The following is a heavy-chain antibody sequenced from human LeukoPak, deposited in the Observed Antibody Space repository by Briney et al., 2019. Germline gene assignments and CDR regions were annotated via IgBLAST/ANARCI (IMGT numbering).Heavy chain of an antibody. CDR1: GFSVSSHY. CDR2: ISASGGST. D-gene: IGHD6-13*01. Sequence: GGSLRLSCTASGFSVSSHYMSWVRQAPGKGLEWVSGISASGGSTYYADSVEGRFTISRDNSKDTLYLQMNSLRAEDTAVYYCAKGLGGLNSWYKDAFDLWRQGTMVTVSS. J-gene: IGHJ3*01. V-gene: IGHV3-23*01. CDR3: AKGLGGLNSWYKDAFDL.